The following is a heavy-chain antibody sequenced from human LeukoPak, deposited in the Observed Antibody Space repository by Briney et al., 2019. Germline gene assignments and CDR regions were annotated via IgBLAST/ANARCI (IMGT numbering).Heavy chain of an antibody. Sequence: PGGSLRLSCAASGFTVSSNYMSWVRQAPGKGLEWVSVIYSGGSTYYADSVKGRFTISRDNSKNTLYLQMNSLRAEDTAVYYCARDSIAAAGKRTDYWGQGTLVTVSS. CDR2: IYSGGST. CDR3: ARDSIAAAGKRTDY. V-gene: IGHV3-53*01. CDR1: GFTVSSNY. D-gene: IGHD6-13*01. J-gene: IGHJ4*02.